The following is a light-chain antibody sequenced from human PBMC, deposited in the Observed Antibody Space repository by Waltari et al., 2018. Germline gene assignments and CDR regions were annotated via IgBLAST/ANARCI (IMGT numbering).Light chain of an antibody. Sequence: SALTQPASVSGSPGQSITISCPGTSSDVWSYNLFSWYQQHPGKAPKLMIYEGSKRPSGVSNRFSGSKSGNTASLTISGLQAEDEADYYCCSYAGSSTLVFGGGTKLTVL. CDR3: CSYAGSSTLV. J-gene: IGLJ2*01. CDR2: EGS. CDR1: SSDVWSYNL. V-gene: IGLV2-23*01.